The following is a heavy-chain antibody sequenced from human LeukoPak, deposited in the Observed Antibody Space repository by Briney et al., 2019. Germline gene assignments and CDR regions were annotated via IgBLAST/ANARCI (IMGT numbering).Heavy chain of an antibody. CDR3: AKRSKTSGSLDY. Sequence: GGSLRLSCAASGFTFSISAMNWVGQAPGKGLEWVSAITGSGTTTYYADSVKGRFTISRDNSKNTLYLQMNSLRADDTAVFFCAKRSKTSGSLDYWGQGTLVTVSS. V-gene: IGHV3-23*01. J-gene: IGHJ4*02. D-gene: IGHD3-10*01. CDR1: GFTFSISA. CDR2: ITGSGTTT.